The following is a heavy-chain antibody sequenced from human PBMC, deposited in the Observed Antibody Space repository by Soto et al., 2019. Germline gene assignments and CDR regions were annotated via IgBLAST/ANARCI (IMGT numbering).Heavy chain of an antibody. V-gene: IGHV4-59*08. CDR3: ARLQKGYYFDY. J-gene: IGHJ4*02. Sequence: PSETLSLTCNVSGGSISSYYWSWIRQPPGKGLEWIGYIYYSGSTNYNPSLKSRVTISVDTSKNQFSLKLSSVTAADTAVYYCARLQKGYYFDYWGQGTLVTVSS. CDR1: GGSISSYY. CDR2: IYYSGST.